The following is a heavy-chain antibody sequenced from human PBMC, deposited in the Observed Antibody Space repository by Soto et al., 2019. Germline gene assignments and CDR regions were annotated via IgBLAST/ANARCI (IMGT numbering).Heavy chain of an antibody. V-gene: IGHV1-46*01. CDR3: ARDSGHYYRSDAFDK. CDR2: IDPSGGST. CDR1: GYTFTASY. Sequence: RGSVKVSCTASGYTFTASYMHWVRQAPGQGLEWMGIIDPSGGSTSYSQKFQGRVTMTRDTSTSTVYMELNSLRSEDTAVFYCARDSGHYYRSDAFDKWGQGTTVTVSS. J-gene: IGHJ3*02. D-gene: IGHD1-26*01.